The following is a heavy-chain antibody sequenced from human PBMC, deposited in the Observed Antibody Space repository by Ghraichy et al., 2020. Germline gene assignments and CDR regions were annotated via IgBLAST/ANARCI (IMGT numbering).Heavy chain of an antibody. V-gene: IGHV3-23*01. CDR1: GFTFSSYA. CDR3: AKLRGGDCYRAFDI. J-gene: IGHJ3*02. Sequence: GESLNISCAASGFTFSSYAMSWVRQAPGKGLEWVSAISGSGGSTYYADSVKGRFTISRDNSKNTLYLQMNSLRAEDTAVYYCAKLRGGDCYRAFDIWGHGTMVTVSS. D-gene: IGHD2-21*02. CDR2: ISGSGGST.